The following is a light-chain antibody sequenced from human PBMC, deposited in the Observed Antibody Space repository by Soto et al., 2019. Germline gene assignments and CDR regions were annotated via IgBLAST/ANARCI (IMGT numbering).Light chain of an antibody. Sequence: EIVMTQSPGTLSLSPGERATISCRASQVIGSRYLAWYHQKSGQAPRLLISGASSRATGIPDRFSGSGSGTDFTITISRLEPEDVGVYYCQQFGSSIPHTFGQGTKLEIK. CDR1: QVIGSRY. V-gene: IGKV3-20*01. J-gene: IGKJ2*01. CDR3: QQFGSSIPHT. CDR2: GAS.